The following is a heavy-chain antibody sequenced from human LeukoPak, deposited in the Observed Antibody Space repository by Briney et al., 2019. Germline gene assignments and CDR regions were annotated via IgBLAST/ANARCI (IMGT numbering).Heavy chain of an antibody. CDR1: GFTFSNYG. V-gene: IGHV3-33*01. CDR2: IWYDGSNK. D-gene: IGHD1-26*01. Sequence: PGRSLRLSCAAAGFTFSNYGMHWVRQAPGKGLEWVAIIWYDGSNKYYADSVKGQFTISRDNSKNTLYLQMNSLRAEDTAVYYCAREDGGSYLDYWGQGTLVTVSS. J-gene: IGHJ4*02. CDR3: AREDGGSYLDY.